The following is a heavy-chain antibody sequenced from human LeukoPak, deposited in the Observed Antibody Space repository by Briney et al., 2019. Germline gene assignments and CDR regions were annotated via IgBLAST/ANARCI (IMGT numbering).Heavy chain of an antibody. J-gene: IGHJ4*02. CDR2: IIPIFGTA. V-gene: IGHV1-69*05. CDR1: GGTFSSYA. D-gene: IGHD2-15*01. CDR3: ARDGYCSGGSCYSLDY. Sequence: SVKVSCKASGGTFSSYAISWVRQAPGQGLEWMGRIIPIFGTANYAQKFQGRVTITTDESTSTAYMELSSLRSEDTAVYYRARDGYCSGGSCYSLDYWGQGTLVTVSS.